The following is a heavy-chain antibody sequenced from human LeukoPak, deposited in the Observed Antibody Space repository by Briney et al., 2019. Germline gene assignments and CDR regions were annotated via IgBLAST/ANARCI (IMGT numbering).Heavy chain of an antibody. CDR2: IYTSGST. V-gene: IGHV4-4*07. CDR1: GGSISSYY. CDR3: ARVRAVDEWELLPRGYFDY. J-gene: IGHJ4*02. Sequence: PSETLSLTCTVSGGSISSYYWSWIRQPAGKGLEWIGRIYTSGSTNYNPSLKSRVTMSVDTSKNQFSLKLSSVTAADTAVYYCARVRAVDEWELLPRGYFDYWGQGTLVTVSS. D-gene: IGHD1-26*01.